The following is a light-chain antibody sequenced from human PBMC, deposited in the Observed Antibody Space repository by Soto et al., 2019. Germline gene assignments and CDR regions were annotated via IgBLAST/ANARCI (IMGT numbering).Light chain of an antibody. J-gene: IGKJ2*01. CDR1: QRVDRW. CDR2: DAS. CDR3: QQYKDYTYT. Sequence: DIQMTQSPATLSASVGDRVTITCRASQRVDRWLAWYQQKPGQAPKLLISDASTLESGVPSRFSGSGSVTEFTLTITSLQPDDFATYYCQQYKDYTYTFGQGTRVVSK. V-gene: IGKV1-5*01.